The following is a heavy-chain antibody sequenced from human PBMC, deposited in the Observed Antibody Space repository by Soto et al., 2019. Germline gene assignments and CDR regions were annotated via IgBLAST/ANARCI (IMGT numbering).Heavy chain of an antibody. J-gene: IGHJ5*02. V-gene: IGHV3-30*18. CDR3: AKDQSFDSSGWFFAS. D-gene: IGHD3-22*01. CDR2: ITYDGSDK. CDR1: GFPFSSYG. Sequence: GGSLRLFCAASGFPFSSYGMHWVRQAPVKGLEWMATITYDGSDKYYAASVKGRFTISRDNSKNTVYLQMISLRAEDTAVYYCAKDQSFDSSGWFFASWGQGTLVTVSS.